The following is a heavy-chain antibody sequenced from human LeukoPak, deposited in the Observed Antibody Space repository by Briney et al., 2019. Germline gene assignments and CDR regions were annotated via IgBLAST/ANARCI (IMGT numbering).Heavy chain of an antibody. J-gene: IGHJ4*02. D-gene: IGHD3-10*01. CDR1: GDSISSYY. CDR3: ARHKPTGSYPLEL. Sequence: SETLPLTCTVSGDSISSYYWSWLRQPPGKGLEWIGHVYYSGRTTYNPSLRSRLTISVDTSTSQLSLKLSSVTAADTAVYYCARHKPTGSYPLELWGQGTLVTVSS. V-gene: IGHV4-59*08. CDR2: VYYSGRT.